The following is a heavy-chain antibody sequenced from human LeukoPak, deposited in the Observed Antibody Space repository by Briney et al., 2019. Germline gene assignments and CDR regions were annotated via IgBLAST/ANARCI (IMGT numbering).Heavy chain of an antibody. CDR3: ARSIAAAGTDFDY. CDR1: GGSISSSSYY. J-gene: IGHJ4*02. D-gene: IGHD6-13*01. Sequence: PSETLSLTCTVSGGSISSSSYYWSWIRQPPGKGLEWIGYIYYSGSTNYNPSLKSRVTISVDTSKNQFSLKLSSVTAADTAVYYCARSIAAAGTDFDYWGQGTLVTVSS. CDR2: IYYSGST. V-gene: IGHV4-61*01.